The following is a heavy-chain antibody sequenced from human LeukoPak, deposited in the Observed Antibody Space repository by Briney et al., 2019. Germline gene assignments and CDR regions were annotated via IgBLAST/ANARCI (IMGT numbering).Heavy chain of an antibody. CDR2: IYHSGST. CDR3: ARGPNRRFNWFDP. V-gene: IGHV4-4*02. CDR1: GGSISSSNW. D-gene: IGHD2-8*01. Sequence: SETLSLTCAVSGGSISSSNWWSWVRQPPGKGLEWIGEIYHSGSTNYNPSLKSRVTISVDKSKNQFSLKLSSVTAADTAVYYCARGPNRRFNWFDPWGQGTLVTVSS. J-gene: IGHJ5*02.